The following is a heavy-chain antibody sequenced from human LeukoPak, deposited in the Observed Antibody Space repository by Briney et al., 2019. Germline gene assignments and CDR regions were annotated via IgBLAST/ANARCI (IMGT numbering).Heavy chain of an antibody. CDR3: ARVKYSSGSTSSWIDA. J-gene: IGHJ5*01. V-gene: IGHV4-59*08. CDR1: GGSISNYH. D-gene: IGHD3-10*01. CDR2: IEYSGGT. Sequence: PSETVSLTCTVSGGSISNYHWSWFGQPPETGLEWIGYIEYSGGTTYNSSLKSRVTISVDTSKNQFSLKLSSVTAADTAVYYCARVKYSSGSTSSWIDAWGRGTPVAVSS.